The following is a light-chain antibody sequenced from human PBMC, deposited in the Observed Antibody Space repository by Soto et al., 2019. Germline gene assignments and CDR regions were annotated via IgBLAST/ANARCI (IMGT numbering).Light chain of an antibody. Sequence: QSVLTQAASVSGSPGQSITISCTGTSSDVGSYNLVSWYQQHPGKAPKLMIYEVSKRPSGVSNRFSGSKSGSTASLSTSRLQAEDEVDYHCRSYTSSSMRYVFGTGTKGTGL. CDR3: RSYTSSSMRYV. J-gene: IGLJ1*01. V-gene: IGLV2-14*02. CDR1: SSDVGSYNL. CDR2: EVS.